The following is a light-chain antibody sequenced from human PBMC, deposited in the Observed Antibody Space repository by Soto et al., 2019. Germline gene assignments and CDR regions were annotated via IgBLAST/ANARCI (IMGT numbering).Light chain of an antibody. J-gene: IGLJ2*01. Sequence: QSVLTQPASMSGSPGQSITISCTGSNSDVGGYDCVSWYQQHPGKAPKVIIYDVTNRPSGVSSRFSGAKSGNTASLTISGLQADDEADYYCSSYTNINTVIFGGGTKVTVL. CDR3: SSYTNINTVI. CDR1: NSDVGGYDC. CDR2: DVT. V-gene: IGLV2-14*01.